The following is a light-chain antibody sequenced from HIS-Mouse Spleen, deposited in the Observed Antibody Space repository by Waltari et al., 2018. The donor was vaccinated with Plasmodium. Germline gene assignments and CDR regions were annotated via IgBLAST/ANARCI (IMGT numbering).Light chain of an antibody. J-gene: IGLJ2*01. Sequence: QSALTQPPSASGSPGQSVTISCTGTSSDVGGYQSVSWYQQHPGKAPKLMIYEVSKRPSGVPDRFSGSKSGNTASLTVSGLQAEDEADYYCSSYAGSNNLVFGGGTKLTVL. CDR3: SSYAGSNNLV. CDR1: SSDVGGYQS. CDR2: EVS. V-gene: IGLV2-8*01.